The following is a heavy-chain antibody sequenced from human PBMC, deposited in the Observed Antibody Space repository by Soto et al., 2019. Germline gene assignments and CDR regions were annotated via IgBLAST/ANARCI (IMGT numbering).Heavy chain of an antibody. CDR2: ISGGGAST. D-gene: IGHD3-22*01. CDR3: AKSRYYDSSGYYNWFDP. V-gene: IGHV3-23*01. Sequence: GGSLRLSCAASGFTFSSYAMSWVRQAPGKGLEWVSTISGGGASTYYADSVKGRFTISRDNSKNTLYLQVNSLRAEDTAVYYCAKSRYYDSSGYYNWFDPWGQGTLVTVSS. CDR1: GFTFSSYA. J-gene: IGHJ5*02.